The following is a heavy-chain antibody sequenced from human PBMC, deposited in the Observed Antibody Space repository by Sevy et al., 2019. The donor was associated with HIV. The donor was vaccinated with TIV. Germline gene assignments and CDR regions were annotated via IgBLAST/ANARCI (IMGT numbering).Heavy chain of an antibody. CDR1: GFTFSGYA. V-gene: IGHV3-30*04. CDR2: ISYDGSNK. CDR3: AREGRYYDYVW. D-gene: IGHD3-16*01. Sequence: GGSLRLSCAASGFTFSGYAMHWVRQAPGKGLEWVGVISYDGSNKYYADSVKARFTISRDNSKNTLYLQMNSLRAEDTAVYYCAREGRYYDYVWGGQGALVTVSS. J-gene: IGHJ4*01.